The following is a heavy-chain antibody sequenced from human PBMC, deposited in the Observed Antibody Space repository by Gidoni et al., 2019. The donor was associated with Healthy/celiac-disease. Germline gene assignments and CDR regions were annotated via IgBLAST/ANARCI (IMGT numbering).Heavy chain of an antibody. V-gene: IGHV4-59*08. Sequence: QVQLQESGPGLVKPSETLSLTCTVSGGSINSNYWSWIRQPPGKGLEWIGFISYSGSTNYNPSLKSRVTISVDTSKNQFSLKLTSVTAADTAVYYCARSAIGDYSFDVRGQGTLVIVSS. J-gene: IGHJ4*02. CDR1: GGSINSNY. D-gene: IGHD2-21*02. CDR2: ISYSGST. CDR3: ARSAIGDYSFDV.